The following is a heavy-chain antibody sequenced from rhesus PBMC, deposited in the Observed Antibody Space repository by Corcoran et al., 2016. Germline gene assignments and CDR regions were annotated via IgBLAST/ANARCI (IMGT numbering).Heavy chain of an antibody. Sequence: EVQLVESGGGSVQPGGSLRLSCAASGFTFSDHYIYWVRQAPGKGLEWVGFIRSKTYHGTAEYAASVRGRFTISRDDSKSIAYLQMDSLKTDDTAVYYCGNYNNYFDYWGQGVLVTVSS. CDR2: IRSKTYHGTA. CDR1: GFTFSDHY. CDR3: GNYNNYFDY. D-gene: IGHD1-44*01. V-gene: IGHV3-184*01. J-gene: IGHJ4*01.